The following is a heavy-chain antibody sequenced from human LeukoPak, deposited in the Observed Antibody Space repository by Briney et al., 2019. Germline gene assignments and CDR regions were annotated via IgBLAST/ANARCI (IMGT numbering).Heavy chain of an antibody. D-gene: IGHD1-1*01. CDR3: ARDKYVQLQRYNNKGSYFDY. CDR1: GYTFTGYY. CDR2: INPNSGGT. Sequence: ASVKVSCKASGYTFTGYYMHWVRQAPGQGLEWMGWINPNSGGTNYAPKFQGRVTMTRDTSISTAYMELSRLRSDDTAVHYRARDKYVQLQRYNNKGSYFDYWGQGTLVTVSS. V-gene: IGHV1-2*02. J-gene: IGHJ4*02.